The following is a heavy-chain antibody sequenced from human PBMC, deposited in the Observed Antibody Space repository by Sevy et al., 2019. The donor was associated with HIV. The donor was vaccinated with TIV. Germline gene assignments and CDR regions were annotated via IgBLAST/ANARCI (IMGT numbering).Heavy chain of an antibody. V-gene: IGHV4-39*01. J-gene: IGHJ4*02. D-gene: IGHD2-21*01. CDR1: GVSMSSSSYD. CDR3: ARQGGIVDRAFDY. Sequence: SETLSLTCTVSGVSMSSSSYDWGWVRQPPGTGLEWIGTMYHSGRSYYNPSLKSRVTIYVDTSKNQFSLKLSSVSAADTAVYYCARQGGIVDRAFDYWGQGTWVTVSS. CDR2: MYHSGRS.